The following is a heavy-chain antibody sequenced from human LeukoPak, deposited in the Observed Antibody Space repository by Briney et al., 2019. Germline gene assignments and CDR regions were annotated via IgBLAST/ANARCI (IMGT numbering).Heavy chain of an antibody. CDR2: IGAYNGNT. V-gene: IGHV1-18*01. D-gene: IGHD2-8*01. Sequence: ASVTVSSKASGYTFTTYGISWVRQAPGQGLEWMGWIGAYNGNTNYAQKLQGRVTMTTDTSTSTAYMELRSLTSDDTAVYYCARDLCQGTCGYCTNGVCYTDVGGDYWGQGTLVTVSS. CDR1: GYTFTTYG. CDR3: ARDLCQGTCGYCTNGVCYTDVGGDY. J-gene: IGHJ4*02.